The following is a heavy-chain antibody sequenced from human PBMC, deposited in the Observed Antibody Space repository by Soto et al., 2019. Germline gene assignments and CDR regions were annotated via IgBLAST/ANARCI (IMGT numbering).Heavy chain of an antibody. D-gene: IGHD6-13*01. CDR1: GGSFSGYY. J-gene: IGHJ4*02. CDR2: INHSGST. CDR3: ATPKLRSIAAAGRLFDY. V-gene: IGHV4-34*01. Sequence: SETLSLTCAVYGGSFSGYYWSWIRQPPGKGLEWIGEINHSGSTNYNPSLKSRVTISVDTSKNQFSLKLSSVTAADTAVYYCATPKLRSIAAAGRLFDYWGQGTLVTVSS.